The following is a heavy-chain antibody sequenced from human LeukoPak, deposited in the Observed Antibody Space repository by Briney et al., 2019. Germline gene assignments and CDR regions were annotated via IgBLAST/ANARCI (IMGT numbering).Heavy chain of an antibody. CDR1: GYTFTSYD. Sequence: ASVKVSCKASGYTFTSYDINWVRQATGQGLEWMGWMNPNSGNTGYAQKFQGRVTMTRNTSISTAYMELGSLRSDDTAVYYCARAHHSSNWDLFDYWGQGTLVTVSS. CDR2: MNPNSGNT. CDR3: ARAHHSSNWDLFDY. D-gene: IGHD6-13*01. J-gene: IGHJ4*02. V-gene: IGHV1-8*01.